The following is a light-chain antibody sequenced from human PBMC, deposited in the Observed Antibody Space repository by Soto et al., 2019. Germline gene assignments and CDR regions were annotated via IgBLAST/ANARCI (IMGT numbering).Light chain of an antibody. V-gene: IGKV3-20*01. CDR1: QSVSSY. Sequence: IVLTQSPATLSLSPGERATLSCRASQSVSSYLAWYQQKPGQAPRLLIYGASTRANGIPDRFSGGGSGTDFTLTISRLEPEDFAVYYCQQFSSYPLTFGGGTKVDIK. CDR2: GAS. CDR3: QQFSSYPLT. J-gene: IGKJ4*01.